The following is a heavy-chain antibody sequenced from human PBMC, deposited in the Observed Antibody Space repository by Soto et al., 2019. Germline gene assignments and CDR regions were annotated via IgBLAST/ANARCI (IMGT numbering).Heavy chain of an antibody. CDR1: GYSISSGSY. CDR2: IYYSGST. CDR3: ARRALEREVSGTFDT. V-gene: IGHV4-38-2*02. J-gene: IGHJ5*02. D-gene: IGHD3-10*01. Sequence: TXETLSITFTVSGYSISSGSYWAWIRQPPGKGPEWIGSIYYSGSTYYNPSLKSRVTISVDTSKNQFSLKLSSVTAADTAVYYCARRALEREVSGTFDTWGQGTLVTVSS.